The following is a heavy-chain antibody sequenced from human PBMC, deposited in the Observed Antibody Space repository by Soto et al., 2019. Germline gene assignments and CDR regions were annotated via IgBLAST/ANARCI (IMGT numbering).Heavy chain of an antibody. J-gene: IGHJ6*03. CDR1: GFTFDDYA. V-gene: IGHV3-9*01. D-gene: IGHD4-17*01. Sequence: GGSLRLSCAASGFTFDDYAMHWVRQAPGKGLEWVSGISWNSGSIGYADSVKGRFTISRDNAKNSLYLQMNSLRAEETALYYCAKDMLRWGLYYMDVWGKGTTVTVSS. CDR2: ISWNSGSI. CDR3: AKDMLRWGLYYMDV.